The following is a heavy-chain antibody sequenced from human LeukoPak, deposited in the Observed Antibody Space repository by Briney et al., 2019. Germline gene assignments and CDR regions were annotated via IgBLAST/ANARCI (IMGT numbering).Heavy chain of an antibody. D-gene: IGHD5-24*01. Sequence: GSSVKVSCEASGGTFSSYAISWVRQAPGQGLEWMGGIIPIFGTANYAQKFQGRVTITADESTSTAYMELSSLRSEDTAVYYCASQAKRRDGYKYWGQGTLVTVSS. J-gene: IGHJ4*02. V-gene: IGHV1-69*01. CDR3: ASQAKRRDGYKY. CDR1: GGTFSSYA. CDR2: IIPIFGTA.